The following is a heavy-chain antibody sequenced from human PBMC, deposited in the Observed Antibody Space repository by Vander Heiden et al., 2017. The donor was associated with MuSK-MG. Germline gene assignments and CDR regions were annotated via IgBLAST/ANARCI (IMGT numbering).Heavy chain of an antibody. CDR1: GDSTSSSHYY. CDR2: IYYSGNT. D-gene: IGHD2-21*02. Sequence: QLQLQESGPGLVKPSETLSLTCTVSGDSTSSSHYYWGWIRQPPGKGLEWIASIYYSGNTYYNPSLKSRVTISIDTSKNQFSLNLTSVTAADTSLYYCARHRHGGTYYSPCHIWGQGTMVTVSS. J-gene: IGHJ3*02. V-gene: IGHV4-39*01. CDR3: ARHRHGGTYYSPCHI.